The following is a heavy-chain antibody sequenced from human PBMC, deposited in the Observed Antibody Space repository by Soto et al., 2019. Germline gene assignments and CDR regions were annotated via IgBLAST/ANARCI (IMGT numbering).Heavy chain of an antibody. J-gene: IGHJ5*01. CDR1: GGSVRAPDW. CDR2: VHISGHS. D-gene: IGHD1-1*01. V-gene: IGHV4-4*02. CDR3: ARVRQGCSANNCYFDP. Sequence: SETLSLTCTLSGGSVRAPDWWNWVRQSPDKGLEWIAEVHISGHSNYNPSLGSRVSVSIDSSKNQFYLNLNSVTAADTAIYYCARVRQGCSANNCYFDPWGQGTQVTVSS.